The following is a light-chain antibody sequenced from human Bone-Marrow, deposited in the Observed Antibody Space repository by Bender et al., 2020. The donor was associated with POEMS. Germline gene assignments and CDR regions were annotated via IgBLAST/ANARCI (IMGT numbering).Light chain of an antibody. CDR3: QTWGDTTAHPV. CDR2: DDS. CDR1: DIGTKS. V-gene: IGLV3-21*02. Sequence: SYVLTQPPSVSLAPGQTARITCEGHDIGTKSVHWHQQKAGQAPVLAAYDDSDRPSGIPDQFSGSNSGNPATLTISGTQAMDEADYYCQTWGDTTAHPVFGGGPKLSVL. J-gene: IGLJ2*01.